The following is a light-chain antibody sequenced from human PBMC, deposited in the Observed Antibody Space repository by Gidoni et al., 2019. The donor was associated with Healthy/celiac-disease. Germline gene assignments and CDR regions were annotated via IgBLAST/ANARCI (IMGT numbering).Light chain of an antibody. Sequence: EIVMTQSPATLSVSPGERVTLSCRASQSVSSKLAWYLQKPGQAPRLLMYGASTRATGISARFSGSGSGTEFTLTISSLQSEDFAVYYCQHYNNWPRTFGQGTKVEIK. V-gene: IGKV3D-15*01. J-gene: IGKJ1*01. CDR1: QSVSSK. CDR2: GAS. CDR3: QHYNNWPRT.